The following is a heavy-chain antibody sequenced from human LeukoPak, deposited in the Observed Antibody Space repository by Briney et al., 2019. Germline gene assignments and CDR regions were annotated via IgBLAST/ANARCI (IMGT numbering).Heavy chain of an antibody. J-gene: IGHJ6*03. CDR2: ITSSSGYI. CDR1: GFTFSSYS. V-gene: IGHV3-21*04. CDR3: AKLDGSSPGGYYYYMDV. D-gene: IGHD5-24*01. Sequence: GGSLRLSCTASGFTFSSYSMNWVRQAPGKGLEWVSSITSSSGYIMYADSVKGRFTISRDNSKNTLYLQMNSLRAEDTAVYYCAKLDGSSPGGYYYYMDVWGKGTTVTVSS.